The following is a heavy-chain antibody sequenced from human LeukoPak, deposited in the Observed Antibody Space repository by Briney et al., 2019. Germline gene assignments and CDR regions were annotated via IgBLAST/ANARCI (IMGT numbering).Heavy chain of an antibody. CDR2: ISGSAATI. Sequence: GGSLRLSCAASGFTFSNYGMTWVRQAPGKGLEWVSSISGSAATISYVDSVKGRFTISRDNSKNTLYLQMNSLRAEDTAVYYCAKDGGEYYDILTGYYPRLYYMDVWGKGTTVTISS. V-gene: IGHV3-23*01. J-gene: IGHJ6*03. D-gene: IGHD3-9*01. CDR1: GFTFSNYG. CDR3: AKDGGEYYDILTGYYPRLYYMDV.